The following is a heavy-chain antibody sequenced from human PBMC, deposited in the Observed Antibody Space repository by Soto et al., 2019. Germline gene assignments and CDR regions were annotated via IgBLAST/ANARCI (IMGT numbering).Heavy chain of an antibody. D-gene: IGHD3-3*01. V-gene: IGHV4-38-2*01. Sequence: SETLSLTCAVSGYPISSGYYWGWIRQSPGKGLEWIGSLYHSGSTYYNPPLKSRVTISVDRSKNQFSLKLSSVTAADTAVYYCARGGYDFWSGYYGSWFDPWGQGTLVTVSS. CDR3: ARGGYDFWSGYYGSWFDP. J-gene: IGHJ5*02. CDR2: LYHSGST. CDR1: GYPISSGYY.